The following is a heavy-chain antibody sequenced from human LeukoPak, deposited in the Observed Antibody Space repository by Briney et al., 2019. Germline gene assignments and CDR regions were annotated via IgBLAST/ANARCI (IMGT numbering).Heavy chain of an antibody. Sequence: GGSLRLSCAGSGFSFSSDAMTWVRQSPGKGLEWVSTIGSSGDTYYPDSVRGRSTISRDTSKNTVYLQMNSLRAEDTAVFYCAIQKSYYFDYWGQGALVTVSS. CDR3: AIQKSYYFDY. V-gene: IGHV3-23*01. J-gene: IGHJ4*02. CDR1: GFSFSSDA. CDR2: IGSSGDT.